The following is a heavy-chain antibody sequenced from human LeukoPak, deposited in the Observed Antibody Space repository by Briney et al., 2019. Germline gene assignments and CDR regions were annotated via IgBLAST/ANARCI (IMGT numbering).Heavy chain of an antibody. D-gene: IGHD5-24*01. CDR3: ARSGRDGYNYYYYYYYGMDV. Sequence: GGSLRLSCAASGFTFSSYAMAWVRQAPGKGLEWVSVIYRGGSTDYADSVKGRFTISRDNSKNTLYLQMNSLRAEDTAVYYCARSGRDGYNYYYYYYYGMDVWGQGTTVTVSS. CDR1: GFTFSSYA. CDR2: IYRGGST. J-gene: IGHJ6*02. V-gene: IGHV3-66*01.